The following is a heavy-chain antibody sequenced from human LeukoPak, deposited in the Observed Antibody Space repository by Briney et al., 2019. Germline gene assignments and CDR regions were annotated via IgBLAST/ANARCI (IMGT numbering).Heavy chain of an antibody. J-gene: IGHJ3*02. CDR1: GYTLTELS. CDR3: ATDLITIFGVVNAFDI. D-gene: IGHD3-3*01. CDR2: FDPEDGET. V-gene: IGHV1-24*01. Sequence: GASVKVSCKVSGYTLTELSMHWVRQAPGKGLEWMGGFDPEDGETIYAQKFQGRVTMTEDTSTDTAYMELSSLRSEDTAVYYCATDLITIFGVVNAFDIWGQGTMVTVSS.